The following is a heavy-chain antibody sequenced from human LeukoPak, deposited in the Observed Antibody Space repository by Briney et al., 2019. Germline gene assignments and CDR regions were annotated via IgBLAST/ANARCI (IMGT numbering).Heavy chain of an antibody. V-gene: IGHV1-2*02. J-gene: IGHJ4*02. CDR3: SEGWNAFDH. CDR1: AYTFHNYY. CDR2: MNPGTGDT. Sequence: ASVKCSCKASAYTFHNYYIHWVRQAPGQGLEWRGWMNPGTGDTNYAHKLQGRVTMTRDTSLDTAYLDLTRLTPDDRALYCASEGWNAFDHWGQGTLVTVSS. D-gene: IGHD1-1*01.